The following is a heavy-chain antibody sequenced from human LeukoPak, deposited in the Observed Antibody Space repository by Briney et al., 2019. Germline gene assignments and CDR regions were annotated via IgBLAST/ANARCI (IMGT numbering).Heavy chain of an antibody. Sequence: GASVKVSCKASGGTFSSYAISWVRQAPGQGLEWMGGIIPIFGTANYAQKFQGRVTITTDESTSTAYMELSSLRSEDTAVYYCARVGRIAARQGAFDYWGQGTLVTVSS. V-gene: IGHV1-69*05. CDR1: GGTFSSYA. J-gene: IGHJ4*02. CDR3: ARVGRIAARQGAFDY. D-gene: IGHD6-6*01. CDR2: IIPIFGTA.